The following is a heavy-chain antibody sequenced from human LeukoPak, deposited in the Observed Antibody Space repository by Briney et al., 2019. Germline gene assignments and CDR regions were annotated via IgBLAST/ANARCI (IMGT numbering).Heavy chain of an antibody. CDR2: IYYSGST. V-gene: IGHV4-59*01. J-gene: IGHJ4*02. Sequence: SETLSLTCTVSGGSISSYYWSWLRQPPGKGLEWIGYIYYSGSTNYNSSLKSRVTILVDMSKNQFSLKLSSVTAADTAVYYCARVTGYMIEDYFDSWGQGTLVTVSS. CDR3: ARVTGYMIEDYFDS. CDR1: GGSISSYY. D-gene: IGHD3-22*01.